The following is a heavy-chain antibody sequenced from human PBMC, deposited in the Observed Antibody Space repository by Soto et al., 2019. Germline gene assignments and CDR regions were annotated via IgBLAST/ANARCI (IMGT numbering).Heavy chain of an antibody. D-gene: IGHD2-15*01. V-gene: IGHV3-13*01. CDR1: GFTFSTSD. CDR2: IGAGGDT. Sequence: PGGSLRLSCAASGFTFSTSDMHWVRQATGKGLEWVSAIGAGGDTYYAGSVKGRFTISRENAKNSLYLQMNSLRAEDTAVCYCARERISVPGYEALGIWGQGTMVTVSS. J-gene: IGHJ3*02. CDR3: ARERISVPGYEALGI.